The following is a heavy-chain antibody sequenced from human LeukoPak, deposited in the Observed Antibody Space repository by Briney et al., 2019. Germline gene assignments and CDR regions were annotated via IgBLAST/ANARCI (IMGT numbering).Heavy chain of an antibody. J-gene: IGHJ6*03. D-gene: IGHD5-18*01. CDR1: GGSISIYY. CDR3: ARVGYSYGSYYYYYYMDV. CDR2: IYTIGST. V-gene: IGHV4-4*07. Sequence: SETLSLTCLVSGGSISIYYWSWIGQPAGKGREWIGRIYTIGSTNYNPSLKSRVTMSVDTSKNQFSLKLSSVTAADTAVYYSARVGYSYGSYYYYYYMDVWGKGTTVTVSS.